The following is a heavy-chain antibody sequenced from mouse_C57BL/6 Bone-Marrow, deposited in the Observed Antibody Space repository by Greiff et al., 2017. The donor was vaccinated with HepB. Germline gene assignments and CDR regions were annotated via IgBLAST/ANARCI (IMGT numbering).Heavy chain of an antibody. J-gene: IGHJ2*01. CDR3: ARGGYYGY. CDR2: ISDGGSYT. V-gene: IGHV5-4*01. D-gene: IGHD2-3*01. CDR1: GFTFSSYA. Sequence: EVHLVESGGGLVKPGGSLKLSCAASGFTFSSYAMSWVRQTPEKRLEWVATISDGGSYTYYPDNVKGRFTISRDNAKNNLYMQMSHLKSEDTAMYYCARGGYYGYWGQGTTLTVSS.